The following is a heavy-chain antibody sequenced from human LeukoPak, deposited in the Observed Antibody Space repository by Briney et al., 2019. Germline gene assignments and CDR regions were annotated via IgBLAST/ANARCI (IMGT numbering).Heavy chain of an antibody. CDR1: GFTFSTFA. V-gene: IGHV3-23*01. J-gene: IGHJ4*02. CDR2: IFPSGCEI. CDR3: ATYRQVLLPFES. D-gene: IGHD2-8*02. Sequence: GGSLRLSYAASGFTFSTFAMIWVRQPPGKGLEWVSSIFPSGCEIHYADSVRGRFTISRDNSKSTLSLQMNSLRAEDTAIYYCATYRQVLLPFESWGQGTLVTVSS.